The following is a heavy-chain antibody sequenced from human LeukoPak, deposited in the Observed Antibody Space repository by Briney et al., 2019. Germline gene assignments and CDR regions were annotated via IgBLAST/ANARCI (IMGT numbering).Heavy chain of an antibody. V-gene: IGHV3-7*01. D-gene: IGHD1-1*01. Sequence: GRCLRPSCTVSGLRFNDSWISSVRQAPGEWLEWVANIMEEGGEIYYVDSVKGRFIISRDNAKNSVYIQMNILRVEDTAVYYCASGMMEFDYWGQGTLVTVSS. CDR1: GLRFNDSW. CDR3: ASGMMEFDY. J-gene: IGHJ4*02. CDR2: IMEEGGEI.